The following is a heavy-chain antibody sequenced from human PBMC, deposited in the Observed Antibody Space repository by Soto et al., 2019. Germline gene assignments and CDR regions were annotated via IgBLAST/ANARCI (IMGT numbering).Heavy chain of an antibody. Sequence: GGSLRLSCAVSGFTFTSYAMTWVRQPPGKGLEWVSSISGSSDVIYYADSVKGRSTMSRDNSKDTFYLQLNSMRAEDTAIYYCAQNGQWLATPPVAWGQGSLVTVSS. CDR2: ISGSSDVI. J-gene: IGHJ4*02. V-gene: IGHV3-23*01. CDR1: GFTFTSYA. D-gene: IGHD6-19*01. CDR3: AQNGQWLATPPVA.